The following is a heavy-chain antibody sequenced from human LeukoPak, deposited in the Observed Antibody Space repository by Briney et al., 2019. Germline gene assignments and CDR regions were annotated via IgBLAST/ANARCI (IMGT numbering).Heavy chain of an antibody. D-gene: IGHD6-19*01. Sequence: PGGSLRLSCVVPGFTFSSHSVNWVCQAPGKGLEWVLSITTSNYIFYAESVKGRFTISRDNAKNSLYLQMTSLRAEDTAVYYCVREQARAGSFDYWGQGTLVTVSS. CDR1: GFTFSSHS. J-gene: IGHJ4*02. CDR3: VREQARAGSFDY. CDR2: ITTSNYI. V-gene: IGHV3-21*01.